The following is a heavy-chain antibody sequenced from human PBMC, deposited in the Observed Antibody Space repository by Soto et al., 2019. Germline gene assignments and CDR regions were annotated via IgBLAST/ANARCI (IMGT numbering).Heavy chain of an antibody. D-gene: IGHD2-21*01. CDR2: IYVTGAV. J-gene: IGHJ5*02. V-gene: IGHV4-31*03. Sequence: SETLSLTCSVSGAALNSGNYYWSWIRQVPGKGLEWIGHIYVTGAVDYNPSLRDRITISQDTSERQFSLNLRLVTAADTAVYYCARLRIATNNYKWFDPWGQGTLATFSS. CDR3: ARLRIATNNYKWFDP. CDR1: GAALNSGNYY.